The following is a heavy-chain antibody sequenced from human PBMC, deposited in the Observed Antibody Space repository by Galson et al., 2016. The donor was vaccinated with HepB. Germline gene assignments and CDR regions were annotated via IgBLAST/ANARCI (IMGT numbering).Heavy chain of an antibody. CDR3: AKAQWEIRHAMDV. D-gene: IGHD1-26*01. CDR2: ISYGGTDI. V-gene: IGHV3-30*04. CDR1: GFTFSTYT. J-gene: IGHJ6*02. Sequence: SLRLSCAGSGFTFSTYTMHWVRQAPGKGLEWVAIISYGGTDIYYADSVKGRFTISRDNSNNTLYLQMNSLRAEDTAVYYCAKAQWEIRHAMDVWGQGTTVSVSS.